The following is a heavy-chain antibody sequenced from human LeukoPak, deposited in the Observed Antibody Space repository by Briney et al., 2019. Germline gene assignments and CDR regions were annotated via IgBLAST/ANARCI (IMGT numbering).Heavy chain of an antibody. D-gene: IGHD3-9*01. CDR1: GFTFSNAW. CDR2: IKSKTDGGTT. CDR3: TTDLTVRYFDWLLPFDY. V-gene: IGHV3-15*01. J-gene: IGHJ4*02. Sequence: GGSLRLSCAASGFTFSNAWMSWVRQAPGKGLEWVGRIKSKTDGGTTDYAAPVKGRFTISRDDSKNTLYLQMNSLKTEDTAVYCCTTDLTVRYFDWLLPFDYWGQGTLVTVSS.